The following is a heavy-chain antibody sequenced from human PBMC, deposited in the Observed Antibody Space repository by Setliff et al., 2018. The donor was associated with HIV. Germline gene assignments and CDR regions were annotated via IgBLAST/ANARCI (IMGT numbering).Heavy chain of an antibody. CDR1: GFTFSSYT. CDR3: ARLPGYCNTSSCYGYLDY. D-gene: IGHD2-2*01. V-gene: IGHV3-21*01. J-gene: IGHJ4*02. CDR2: ISSSGGYI. Sequence: GGSLRLSCAASGFTFSSYTINWVRQAPGEGLEWVSSISSSGGYIYYADSVKGRFTIFRDNAKKSVYLELNSLRAEDTAVYYCARLPGYCNTSSCYGYLDYWGQGTLVTVSS.